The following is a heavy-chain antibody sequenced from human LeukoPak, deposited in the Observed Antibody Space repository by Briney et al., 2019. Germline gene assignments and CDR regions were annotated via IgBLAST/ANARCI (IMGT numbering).Heavy chain of an antibody. D-gene: IGHD2-2*01. CDR3: ARAWDCSSTTCYVYFDY. Sequence: ASVKVSCKTSGYIFTTYGISWVRQAPGQGLEWMGWISAYIGNTNYAQKLQGSVPMTTATSTNTAYMELRSLTSDDTAVYYCARAWDCSSTTCYVYFDYWGQGSLVTVSS. V-gene: IGHV1-18*01. J-gene: IGHJ4*02. CDR2: ISAYIGNT. CDR1: GYIFTTYG.